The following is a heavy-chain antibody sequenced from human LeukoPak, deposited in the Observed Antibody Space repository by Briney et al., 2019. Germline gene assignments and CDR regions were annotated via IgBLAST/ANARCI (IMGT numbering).Heavy chain of an antibody. J-gene: IGHJ4*02. V-gene: IGHV4-4*07. Sequence: SETLSLTCTVSGGSISDYYWSWIRQPAGKGLEWIGRIYASGNTNYNPSLKSRVTMSLDTSKNQFSLKLNSVTAADTAVYYCAKDDHGGSGWRDYFDQWGQGTLVTVSS. CDR3: AKDDHGGSGWRDYFDQ. D-gene: IGHD6-19*01. CDR2: IYASGNT. CDR1: GGSISDYY.